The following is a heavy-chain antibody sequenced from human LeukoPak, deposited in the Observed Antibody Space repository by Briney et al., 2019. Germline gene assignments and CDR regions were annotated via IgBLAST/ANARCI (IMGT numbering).Heavy chain of an antibody. CDR3: ARDPRSYGKYYFDY. CDR1: GGSLSSGDYY. J-gene: IGHJ4*02. CDR2: IYYSGST. D-gene: IGHD5-18*01. Sequence: PSQTLSLTCTVSGGSLSSGDYYWDWLRQPPGRGLEWIGYIYYSGSTYYNPSLKSRVTISLDASKNQFSLKLSSVTAADTAVYYCARDPRSYGKYYFDYWGQGTLVTVSS. V-gene: IGHV4-30-4*01.